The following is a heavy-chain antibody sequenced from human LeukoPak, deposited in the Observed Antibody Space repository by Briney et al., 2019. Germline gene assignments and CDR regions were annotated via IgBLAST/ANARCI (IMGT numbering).Heavy chain of an antibody. CDR1: GFTFSRYS. Sequence: PGGSLRLSCAASGFTFSRYSMNWVRQAPGKGLEWVSYISSSSSTIYYADSVKGRFTISRDNAKNSLYLQMNSLRAEDTAVYYCARDARVTTGYYYYYMDVWGKGTTVTVSS. J-gene: IGHJ6*03. D-gene: IGHD4-11*01. CDR3: ARDARVTTGYYYYYMDV. CDR2: ISSSSSTI. V-gene: IGHV3-48*01.